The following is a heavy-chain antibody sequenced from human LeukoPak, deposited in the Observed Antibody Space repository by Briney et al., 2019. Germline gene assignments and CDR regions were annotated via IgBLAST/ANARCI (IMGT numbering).Heavy chain of an antibody. CDR3: ATDLEMTDSSIFDY. J-gene: IGHJ4*02. CDR2: ISYDGSNK. V-gene: IGHV3-30*03. CDR1: GFTFSSYG. Sequence: GGSLRLSCAASGFTFSSYGMHWVRQAPGKGLERVAVISYDGSNKYYADSVKGRVTISRDNSKNTLYLQMNSLRAEDTAVYYCATDLEMTDSSIFDYWGQGTLVTVSS. D-gene: IGHD5-24*01.